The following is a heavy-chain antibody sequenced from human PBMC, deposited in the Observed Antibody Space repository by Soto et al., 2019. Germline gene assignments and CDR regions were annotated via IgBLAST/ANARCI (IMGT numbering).Heavy chain of an antibody. CDR3: ARDLPSHYYDSSGYYYGGARDAFDI. Sequence: SETLSRTCTVSGGSISSGGYYWSWIRQHPGKGLEWIGYIDYSGSTYYNPSPKSRVTISVDTSKNQFSLKLSSVTAADTAVYYCARDLPSHYYDSSGYYYGGARDAFDIWGQGTMVTFSS. V-gene: IGHV4-31*03. CDR1: GGSISSGGYY. J-gene: IGHJ3*02. D-gene: IGHD3-22*01. CDR2: IDYSGST.